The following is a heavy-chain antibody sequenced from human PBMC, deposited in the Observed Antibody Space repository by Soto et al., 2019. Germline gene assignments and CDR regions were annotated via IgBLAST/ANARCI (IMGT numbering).Heavy chain of an antibody. CDR3: AKRNYGSEFDY. CDR1: GFTFSSYA. D-gene: IGHD3-10*01. CDR2: INGSGGST. J-gene: IGHJ4*02. Sequence: EVQLLESGGGLVQPGGSLRLSCAASGFTFSSYAMNWVRQAPGKGLEWVSVINGSGGSTYYADSVKGRFTISRDNSKNSLYLQMNSLRAEDTAVYYCAKRNYGSEFDYWGQGTLVTVSS. V-gene: IGHV3-23*01.